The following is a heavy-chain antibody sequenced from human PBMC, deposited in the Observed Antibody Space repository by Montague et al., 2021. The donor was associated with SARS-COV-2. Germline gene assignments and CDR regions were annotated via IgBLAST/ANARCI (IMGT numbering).Heavy chain of an antibody. J-gene: IGHJ4*02. CDR3: ARERWAVGVSFDY. CDR1: GDSVSSNSAT. Sequence: CAISGDSVSSNSATWHWIRQSPSRGLEWLGRTYYRSRRSNDYAVSVRSRIIINPDTSTTQFSLQLSSVTPEDTAVYFCARERWAVGVSFDYWGQGTLVTVSS. V-gene: IGHV6-1*01. CDR2: TYYRSRRSN. D-gene: IGHD1-26*01.